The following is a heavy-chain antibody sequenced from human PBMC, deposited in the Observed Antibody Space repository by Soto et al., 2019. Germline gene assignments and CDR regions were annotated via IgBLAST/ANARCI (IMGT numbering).Heavy chain of an antibody. CDR3: ARDAGTYRYYFDY. J-gene: IGHJ4*02. V-gene: IGHV4-38-2*02. CDR1: GYSIRDGYF. CDR2: IYHSGNT. Sequence: TLSLTCAVSGYSIRDGYFWAWIRQPPGEGLEWIGTIYHSGNTFYNPSLRGRVTMSLDTSNNHYSLSLRSLTAADTAVYYCARDAGTYRYYFDYWGQGTLVTVSS.